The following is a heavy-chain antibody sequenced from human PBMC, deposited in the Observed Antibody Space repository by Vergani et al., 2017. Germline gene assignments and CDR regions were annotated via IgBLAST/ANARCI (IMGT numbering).Heavy chain of an antibody. J-gene: IGHJ6*03. CDR2: IYSTGST. Sequence: QVQLQESGPGLVKPSQTLSLTCSVSGDSISSGVYYWNWIRQHPGKGLEWSGYIYSTGSTHHNPSLRRRINMSVDTSKNQFSLKLSSVTAADTAVYYCARVHPGGSYSYYYYYMDVWGKGTTVTVSS. V-gene: IGHV4-31*03. CDR3: ARVHPGGSYSYYYYYMDV. CDR1: GDSISSGVYY. D-gene: IGHD1-26*01.